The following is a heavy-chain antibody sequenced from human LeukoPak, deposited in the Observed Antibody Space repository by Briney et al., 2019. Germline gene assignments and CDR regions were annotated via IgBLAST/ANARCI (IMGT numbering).Heavy chain of an antibody. CDR3: ARTSGYYYHFDY. V-gene: IGHV1-18*01. CDR1: GYAFTSYG. D-gene: IGHD3-22*01. J-gene: IGHJ4*02. CDR2: ISAYNGNT. Sequence: ASVKVSCKTSGYAFTSYGISWVRQAPGQGLEWMGWISAYNGNTNYAQKLQGRVTMTTDTSTSTAYMELRSLRSDDTAVYYCARTSGYYYHFDYWGQGTLVTVSS.